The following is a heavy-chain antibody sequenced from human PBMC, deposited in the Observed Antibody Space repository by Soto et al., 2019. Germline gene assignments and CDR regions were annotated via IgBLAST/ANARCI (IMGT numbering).Heavy chain of an antibody. Sequence: PGESLKISCKGSGYSFTSYWIGWVRQMPGKGLEWMGIIYPGDSDTRYSTSFQGQATISADKSISTAYLQWSSLKASDTTMYYCASQYEDYYYGMDVWGQGTTVTVSS. CDR2: IYPGDSDT. CDR3: ASQYEDYYYGMDV. CDR1: GYSFTSYW. V-gene: IGHV5-51*01. J-gene: IGHJ6*02. D-gene: IGHD2-8*01.